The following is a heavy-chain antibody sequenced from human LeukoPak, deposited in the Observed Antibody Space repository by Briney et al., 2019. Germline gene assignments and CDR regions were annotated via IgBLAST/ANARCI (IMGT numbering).Heavy chain of an antibody. CDR1: GGSFSGYY. Sequence: SETLSLTYAVYGGSFSGYYWSWIRQPPGKGLEWIGEINHSGSTNYNPSLKSRVTISVGTSKNQFSLKLSSVTAADTAVYYCARCRDGYNFDYWGQGTLVTVSS. CDR3: ARCRDGYNFDY. V-gene: IGHV4-34*01. J-gene: IGHJ4*02. CDR2: INHSGST. D-gene: IGHD5-24*01.